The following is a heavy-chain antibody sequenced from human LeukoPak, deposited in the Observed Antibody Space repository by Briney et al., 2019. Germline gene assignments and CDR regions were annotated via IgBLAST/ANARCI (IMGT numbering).Heavy chain of an antibody. V-gene: IGHV3-21*01. CDR1: GFTFSSYS. CDR3: ARGVYDFWRDCDWFDP. D-gene: IGHD3-3*01. J-gene: IGHJ5*02. Sequence: PGGSLRLSCAASGFTFSSYSMNWVRQAPGKGLEWVSSISSSSSYIYYADSVKGRFTISRDNAKNSLYLQMNSLRAEDTAVYYCARGVYDFWRDCDWFDPWGQGTLVTVSS. CDR2: ISSSSSYI.